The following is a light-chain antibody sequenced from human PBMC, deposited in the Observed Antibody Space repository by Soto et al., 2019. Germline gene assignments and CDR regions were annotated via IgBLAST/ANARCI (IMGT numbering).Light chain of an antibody. CDR1: SSDVGGYNY. CDR3: SSYTSSSTHVV. V-gene: IGLV2-14*01. J-gene: IGLJ2*01. Sequence: QSALTQPASVSGSPGQSITIACTGTSSDVGGYNYVSWYQQHPGKAPKLMIYDVSNRPSGVSNRFSGSKSGNTAALTISGLQAEVEADYSCSSYTSSSTHVVFGGGTQLTVL. CDR2: DVS.